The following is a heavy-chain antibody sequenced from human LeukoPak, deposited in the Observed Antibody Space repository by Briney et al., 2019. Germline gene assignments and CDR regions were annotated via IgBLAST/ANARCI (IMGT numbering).Heavy chain of an antibody. CDR1: GYTFINYG. J-gene: IGHJ4*02. CDR2: IIPILGIA. Sequence: ASVKVSCKASGYTFINYGISWVRQAPGQGLEWMGRIIPILGIANYAQKFQGRVTMTTDTSTSTAYMELRSLRSDDTAVYYCARNYGSGSYYNDYWGQGTLVTVSS. CDR3: ARNYGSGSYYNDY. D-gene: IGHD3-10*01. V-gene: IGHV1-18*01.